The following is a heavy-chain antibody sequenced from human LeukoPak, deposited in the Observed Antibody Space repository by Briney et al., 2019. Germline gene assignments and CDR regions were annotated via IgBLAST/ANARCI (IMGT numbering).Heavy chain of an antibody. J-gene: IGHJ4*02. CDR2: ISGSGGST. CDR3: ARDFVGATGDF. D-gene: IGHD1-26*01. CDR1: GFTFSSYA. V-gene: IGHV3-23*01. Sequence: GGSLRLSCAASGFTFSSYAMSWVRQAPGKGLEWVSAISGSGGSTYYADSVKGRFTISRDNAKNSLYLQMSSLRAEDTAVYYCARDFVGATGDFWGQGTLVTVSS.